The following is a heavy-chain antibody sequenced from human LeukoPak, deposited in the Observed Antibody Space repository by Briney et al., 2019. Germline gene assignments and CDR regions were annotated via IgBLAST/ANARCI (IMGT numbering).Heavy chain of an antibody. J-gene: IGHJ4*02. Sequence: SETLSLTCTVSGASFNSDDQYWNWIRRSPGKGLEWIGSIHPSGMLYNNPSLESRVTMSRDTSKNQFSLNLNSATAADTAVYFCSRGLDSRKLGYWGQGILVTVSS. CDR3: SRGLDSRKLGY. CDR2: IHPSGML. CDR1: GASFNSDDQY. V-gene: IGHV4-31*03. D-gene: IGHD3-22*01.